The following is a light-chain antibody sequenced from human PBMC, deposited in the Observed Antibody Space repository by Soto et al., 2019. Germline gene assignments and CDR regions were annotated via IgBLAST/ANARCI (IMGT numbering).Light chain of an antibody. CDR2: GAS. CDR1: QSVNKAY. CDR3: LQDYNYPRT. Sequence: EIVLTQSPATLSLSPGERATLSCRASQSVNKAYLVWYQVKPGQAPRRLIYGASSRAAGIPDRFSGSGSGTDFTLTISSLQPEDFATYYCLQDYNYPRTFGQGTKVDIK. V-gene: IGKV3D-7*01. J-gene: IGKJ1*01.